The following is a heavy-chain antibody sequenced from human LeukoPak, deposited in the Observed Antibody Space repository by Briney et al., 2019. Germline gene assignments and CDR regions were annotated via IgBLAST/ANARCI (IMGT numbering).Heavy chain of an antibody. CDR2: ISYDGSNK. CDR1: GFTFSSYA. J-gene: IGHJ5*02. V-gene: IGHV3-30*04. Sequence: GGSLRLSCAASGFTFSSYAMHWVRQAPGKGLEWVAVISYDGSNKYYADSVKGRFTISRDNSKNTLYLQMNSLRAEDTAVYYCARGEPLGWFDPWGQGTLVTVSS. CDR3: ARGEPLGWFDP.